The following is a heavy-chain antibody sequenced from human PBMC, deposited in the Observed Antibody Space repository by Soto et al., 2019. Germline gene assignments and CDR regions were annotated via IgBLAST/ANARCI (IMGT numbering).Heavy chain of an antibody. J-gene: IGHJ4*02. CDR2: IYHSGST. Sequence: KTSGTLSLTCAVSGGSISSSNWWSWVRQPPGKGLEWIGEIYHSGSTNYNPSLKSRVTISVDKSKNQFSLKLSSVTAADTAVYYCARVLRGPSMYYFDYWGQGTLVTVSS. D-gene: IGHD2-21*02. V-gene: IGHV4-4*02. CDR1: GGSISSSNW. CDR3: ARVLRGPSMYYFDY.